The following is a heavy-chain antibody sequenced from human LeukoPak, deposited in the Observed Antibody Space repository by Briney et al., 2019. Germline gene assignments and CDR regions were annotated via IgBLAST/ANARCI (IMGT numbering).Heavy chain of an antibody. J-gene: IGHJ4*02. CDR1: GFTVSSNY. D-gene: IGHD3-10*01. CDR3: ARVSMVRGAPGWGDC. CDR2: IYSGGST. Sequence: GGSLRLSCAASGFTVSSNYMSWVRQAPGKGLEWVSVIYSGGSTYYADSVKGRFTISRDNSKNTLYLQMNSLRAEDTAVYYCARVSMVRGAPGWGDCWGQGTLVTVSS. V-gene: IGHV3-53*01.